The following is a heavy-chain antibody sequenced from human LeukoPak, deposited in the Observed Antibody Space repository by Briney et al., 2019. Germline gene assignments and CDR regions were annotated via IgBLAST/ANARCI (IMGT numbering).Heavy chain of an antibody. CDR3: VNIAATGPDY. J-gene: IGHJ4*02. CDR2: ISHDGSTK. CDR1: GFIFSSYV. V-gene: IGHV3-30*03. Sequence: GRSLSLSCAASGFIFSSYVLHWVRQAPGKGLEWVAVISHDGSTKYYVDSVKGRFTISRDNSKNTLYLQMNSLRPEDTAVYYCVNIAATGPDYWGQGTLVTVSS. D-gene: IGHD6-13*01.